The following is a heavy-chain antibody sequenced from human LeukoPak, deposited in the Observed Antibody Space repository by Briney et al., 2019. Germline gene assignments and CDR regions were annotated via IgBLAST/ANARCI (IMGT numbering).Heavy chain of an antibody. J-gene: IGHJ4*02. V-gene: IGHV1-69*13. CDR3: ARASRQQLVKSPFDY. Sequence: SVKVSCKVSGGTFSSYAISWVRQAPGQGLEWMGGIIPIFGTANYAQKFQGRVTITADESTSTAYMELSSLRSEDTAVYYCARASRQQLVKSPFDYWGQGTLVTVSS. D-gene: IGHD6-13*01. CDR2: IIPIFGTA. CDR1: GGTFSSYA.